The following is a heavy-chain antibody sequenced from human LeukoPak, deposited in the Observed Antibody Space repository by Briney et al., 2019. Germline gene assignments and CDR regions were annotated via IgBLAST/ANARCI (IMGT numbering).Heavy chain of an antibody. CDR2: VHPNSGNT. V-gene: IGHV1-8*02. D-gene: IGHD1-14*01. CDR3: ARGPRNDP. J-gene: IGHJ5*02. Sequence: ASVKVSCKTSGYTFTTWEINWVRQAAGQGLEWMGWVHPNSGNTAYARKFQGRVTMTRDTSISTAYMELSGLRSDDTAVYFCARGPRNDPWGQGTLVTVSS. CDR1: GYTFTTWE.